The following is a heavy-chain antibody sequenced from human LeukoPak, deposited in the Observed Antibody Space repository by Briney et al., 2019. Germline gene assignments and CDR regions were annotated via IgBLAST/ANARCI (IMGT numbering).Heavy chain of an antibody. CDR3: ARSSNYYYDSSGYDVFDI. J-gene: IGHJ3*02. V-gene: IGHV5-51*01. Sequence: GGSLQIPSQASGYSSTSYWTSWVGQVPRQGLEWRGFIFPGDADTRYSPSFQGPVTISADKSISTAYLQWSSLKASDTAMYYCARSSNYYYDSSGYDVFDIWGQGTMVTVSS. D-gene: IGHD3-22*01. CDR2: IFPGDADT. CDR1: GYSSTSYW.